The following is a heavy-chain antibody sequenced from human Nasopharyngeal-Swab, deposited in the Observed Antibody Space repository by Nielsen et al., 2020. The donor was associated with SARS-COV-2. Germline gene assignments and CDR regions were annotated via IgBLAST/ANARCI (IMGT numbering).Heavy chain of an antibody. J-gene: IGHJ6*02. D-gene: IGHD3-9*01. CDR3: AHTTPNILTGYYDYYYYGMDV. V-gene: IGHV2-5*01. CDR1: GFSLSTSGVG. Sequence: SGPTLVQPTQTLTLTCTFSGFSLSTSGVGVGWIRQPPGKALEWLALIYWNDDKRYSPSLKSRLTITKDTSKNQVVLTMTNMDPVDTATYYCAHTTPNILTGYYDYYYYGMDVWGQGTTVTVSS. CDR2: IYWNDDK.